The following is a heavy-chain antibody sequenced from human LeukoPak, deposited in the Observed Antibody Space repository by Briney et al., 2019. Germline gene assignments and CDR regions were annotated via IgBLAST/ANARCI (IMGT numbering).Heavy chain of an antibody. J-gene: IGHJ4*02. CDR3: ARDEKGFGEAKQIDY. CDR2: ISSSGSTI. CDR1: GFTFSSYE. D-gene: IGHD3-10*01. Sequence: GGSLRLSCAASGFTFSSYEMNWVRQAPGKGLEWVSYISSSGSTIYYADSVKGRFTISRDNAKNSLYLQMNSLRAEDTAVYYCARDEKGFGEAKQIDYWGQGTLVTVSS. V-gene: IGHV3-48*03.